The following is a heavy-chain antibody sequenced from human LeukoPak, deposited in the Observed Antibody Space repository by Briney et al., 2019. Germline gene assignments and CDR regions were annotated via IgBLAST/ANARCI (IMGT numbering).Heavy chain of an antibody. CDR2: ISGSGVNR. V-gene: IGHV3-23*01. CDR3: AKGISPMISLLYFDY. D-gene: IGHD3-22*01. J-gene: IGHJ4*02. Sequence: PGGSLRLSCAASGFTFSSYAMSWVRQAPGKGLEWVSIISGSGVNRDYADSVKGRFIISRDKSKNTLYLQMHSLRAEDTAVYYCAKGISPMISLLYFDYWGQGTVVTVSS. CDR1: GFTFSSYA.